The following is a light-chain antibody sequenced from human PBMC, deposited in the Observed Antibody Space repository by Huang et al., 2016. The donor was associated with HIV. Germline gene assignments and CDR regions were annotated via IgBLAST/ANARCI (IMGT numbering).Light chain of an antibody. CDR1: ENIRRY. CDR2: SAS. Sequence: DIQMTQSPSSLSASVGDRVPITCRASENIRRYLNWYQQKPGKPPKLLIHSASTLQSGVPSRFSGSGSGTDFTLTITSLQPEDFATYYCQGSLSIPHTFGQGTNLEIK. J-gene: IGKJ2*01. CDR3: QGSLSIPHT. V-gene: IGKV1-39*01.